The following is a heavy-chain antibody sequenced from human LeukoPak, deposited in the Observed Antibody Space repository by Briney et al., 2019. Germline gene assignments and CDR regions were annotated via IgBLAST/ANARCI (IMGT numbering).Heavy chain of an antibody. J-gene: IGHJ5*02. V-gene: IGHV1-18*01. Sequence: ASVKVSCKASGYTFTSYGISWVRQAPGQGLEWMGWISAYNGNTNYAQKLQGRVTMTTDTSTSTAYMELRSLRSDDTAVYYCARESYYYDSSGYYNWFDPWGQGTLVTVSS. CDR3: ARESYYYDSSGYYNWFDP. D-gene: IGHD3-22*01. CDR2: ISAYNGNT. CDR1: GYTFTSYG.